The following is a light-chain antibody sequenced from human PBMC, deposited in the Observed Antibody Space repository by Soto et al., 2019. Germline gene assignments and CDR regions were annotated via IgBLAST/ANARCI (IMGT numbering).Light chain of an antibody. CDR1: QGISSY. CDR2: AAS. CDR3: QQLNSYPPT. V-gene: IGKV1-9*01. Sequence: DIQLTQSPSFLSASVGDRVTITCRASQGISSYLAWYQQKPGKAPKLLIYAASTLQSGVPSRFSGSGSGTEFTLTICSLQPEDFATYYCQQLNSYPPTFGGGTTV. J-gene: IGKJ4*01.